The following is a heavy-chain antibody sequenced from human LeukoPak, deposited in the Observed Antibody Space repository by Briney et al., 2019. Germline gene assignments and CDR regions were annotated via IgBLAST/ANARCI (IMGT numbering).Heavy chain of an antibody. V-gene: IGHV3-74*01. J-gene: IGHJ4*02. CDR2: INSDGSST. CDR3: GRGAFRAGYFDY. CDR1: GFPFCIYW. D-gene: IGHD3-16*01. Sequence: GGSLRLFCAASGFPFCIYWMHWVRPATGKGLVWGSRINSDGSSTHYADSVKGRFIICWVNAKNTLYLQMESLRAEDTDVHYCGRGAFRAGYFDYWGQGTRASVSS.